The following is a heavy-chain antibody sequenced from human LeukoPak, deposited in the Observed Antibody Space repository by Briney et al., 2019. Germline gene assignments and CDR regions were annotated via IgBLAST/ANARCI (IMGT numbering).Heavy chain of an antibody. V-gene: IGHV3-21*01. J-gene: IGHJ6*02. CDR1: GFTFSSYS. D-gene: IGHD1-26*01. CDR3: ARWTQPTLPGIGMDV. Sequence: GGSLRLSYAASGFTFSSYSMNWVRQAPGKGLEWVSSISSSSSYIYYADSVKGRFTISRDNAKNSLYLQMNSLRAEDTAVYYCARWTQPTLPGIGMDVWGQGTTVTVSS. CDR2: ISSSSSYI.